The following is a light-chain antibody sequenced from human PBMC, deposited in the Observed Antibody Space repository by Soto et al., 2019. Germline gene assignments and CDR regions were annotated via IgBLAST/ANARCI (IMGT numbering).Light chain of an antibody. CDR3: QTWDTGIRV. J-gene: IGLJ3*02. CDR2: LNSDGSH. CDR1: SGHSSYA. V-gene: IGLV4-69*01. Sequence: QSVLTQSPSASASLGASVKLTCTLSSGHSSYAIAWHQQQPEKGPRFLMKLNSDGSHSKGDGIPDRFSGSSSGTKRYLTISSLQSEDEADYYCQTWDTGIRVFGGGTKLTVL.